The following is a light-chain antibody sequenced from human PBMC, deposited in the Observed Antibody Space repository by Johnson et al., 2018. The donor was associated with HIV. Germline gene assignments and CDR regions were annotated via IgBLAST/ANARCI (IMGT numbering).Light chain of an antibody. J-gene: IGLJ1*01. CDR3: GTWDDSLSTGGV. V-gene: IGLV1-51*01. CDR1: SSNIGNNY. Sequence: QSVLTQPPSVSAAPGQKVTISCSGSSSNIGNNYVSWYQQLPGTAPKVLIYDNNKRPSGIPDRFSGSKSGTSATLGITGLQTGAEADYYCGTWDDSLSTGGVFGAGTKVTVL. CDR2: DNN.